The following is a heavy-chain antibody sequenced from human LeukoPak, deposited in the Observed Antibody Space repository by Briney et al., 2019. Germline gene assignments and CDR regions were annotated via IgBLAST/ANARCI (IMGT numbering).Heavy chain of an antibody. CDR1: GGTFSSYA. V-gene: IGHV1-69*06. CDR2: IIPIFGTA. D-gene: IGHD5-18*01. CDR3: ASTRSRDTAMVGTFDY. Sequence: GASVKVSCKASGGTFSSYAISWVRQAPGQGLEWMGGIIPIFGTANYAQKFQGRVTITADKSTSTAYMELSSLRSEDTAVYYCASTRSRDTAMVGTFDYWGQGTLVTVSS. J-gene: IGHJ4*02.